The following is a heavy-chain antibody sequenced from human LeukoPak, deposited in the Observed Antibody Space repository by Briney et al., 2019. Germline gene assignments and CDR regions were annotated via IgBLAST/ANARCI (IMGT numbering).Heavy chain of an antibody. V-gene: IGHV4-39*02. CDR1: GGSISSSSYY. CDR3: AREGLRWVDY. J-gene: IGHJ4*02. Sequence: PSETLSLTCTVSGGSISSSSYYWAWIRQPPGKGLEWIGSIYYSGNTYYNPSLKSRVTISVDTSKNQFSLKLSSVTAADTAVYYCAREGLRWVDYWGQGTLVTVSS. D-gene: IGHD4-23*01. CDR2: IYYSGNT.